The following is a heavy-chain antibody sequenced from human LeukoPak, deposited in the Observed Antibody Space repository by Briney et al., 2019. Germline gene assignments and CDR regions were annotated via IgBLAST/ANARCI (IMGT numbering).Heavy chain of an antibody. J-gene: IGHJ4*02. CDR1: GGSISSYY. CDR3: ARLYGDYDY. D-gene: IGHD4-17*01. Sequence: SETLSLTCTVSGGSISSYYWSWIRQPPGKGLEWIGYIYYSGSTNYNPSLKSRVTISVDTSKNQFSLKLSSVTAADTAVYYCARLYGDYDYWGQGTLVTVSS. V-gene: IGHV4-59*01. CDR2: IYYSGST.